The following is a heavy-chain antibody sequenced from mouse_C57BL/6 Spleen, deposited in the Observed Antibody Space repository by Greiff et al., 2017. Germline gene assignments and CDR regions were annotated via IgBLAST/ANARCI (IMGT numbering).Heavy chain of an antibody. V-gene: IGHV5-12*01. CDR3: ARHAAYDYDPYAMDY. CDR1: GFTFSDYY. Sequence: LQQSGGGLVQPGGSLKLSCAASGFTFSDYYMYWVRQTPEKRLEWVAYISNGGGSTYYPDTVKGRFTISRDNAKNTLYLQMSRLKSEDTAMYYCARHAAYDYDPYAMDYWGQGTSVTVSS. CDR2: ISNGGGST. J-gene: IGHJ4*01. D-gene: IGHD2-4*01.